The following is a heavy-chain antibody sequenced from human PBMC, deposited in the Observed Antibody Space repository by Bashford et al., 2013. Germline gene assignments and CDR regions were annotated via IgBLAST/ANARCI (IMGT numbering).Heavy chain of an antibody. D-gene: IGHD1-1*01. CDR2: IDPGGSAI. J-gene: IGHJ3*02. Sequence: GGSLRLSCAASGFTFSYLIKCTWVRQAPGEGLEWVSYIDPGGSAILYADSVKGRFAISRDNVENSLYLQMNSLRAEDTAVYHCATEEGSNEGSSFDIWGQGTMVTVSS. V-gene: IGHV3-48*03. CDR1: GFTFSYLI. CDR3: ATEEGSNEGSSFDI.